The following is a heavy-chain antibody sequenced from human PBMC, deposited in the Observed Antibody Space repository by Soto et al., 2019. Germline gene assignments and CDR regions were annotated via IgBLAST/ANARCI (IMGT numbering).Heavy chain of an antibody. CDR1: GFTFSSYA. D-gene: IGHD1-26*01. CDR3: AKDTTEGGHFDY. Sequence: EVQLLESGGGLVQPGGSLRLSCAASGFTFSSYAMSWVRQAPGKGLEWVSAISGSGGSTYYADSVKGRFTISRDNSKNTLYLKMNSLRAEDTAVYYCAKDTTEGGHFDYWGQGTLVTVSS. J-gene: IGHJ4*02. V-gene: IGHV3-23*01. CDR2: ISGSGGST.